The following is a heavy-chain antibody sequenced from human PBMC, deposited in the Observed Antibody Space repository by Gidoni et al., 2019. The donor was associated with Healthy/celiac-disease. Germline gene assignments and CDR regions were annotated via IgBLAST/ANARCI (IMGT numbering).Heavy chain of an antibody. CDR1: GFTFSSYG. V-gene: IGHV3-30*18. J-gene: IGHJ5*02. Sequence: QVQLVESGGGVVQPGRSLRLSCAASGFTFSSYGMHWVRQAPGKGLEWVAVISYDGSKKYYADSVKGRFTISRDNSKNTLYLQMNSLRAEDTAVYYCAKDGGFSLGGFGGVIVAWGQGTLVTVSS. CDR2: ISYDGSKK. D-gene: IGHD3-16*02. CDR3: AKDGGFSLGGFGGVIVA.